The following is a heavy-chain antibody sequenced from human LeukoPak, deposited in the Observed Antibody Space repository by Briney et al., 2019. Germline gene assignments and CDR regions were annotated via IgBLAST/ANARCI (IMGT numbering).Heavy chain of an antibody. V-gene: IGHV4-34*01. J-gene: IGHJ4*02. CDR3: ARGRSPYCSSTSCYRKFFDY. CDR2: INHSGST. CDR1: GGSFSGYY. Sequence: SETLSLTCAVYGGSFSGYYWSWIRQPPGKGLEWNGEINHSGSTNYKPSLKSRVTISVDTSKNQFSLKLSSVTAADTAVYYCARGRSPYCSSTSCYRKFFDYWGQGTLVTVSS. D-gene: IGHD2-2*02.